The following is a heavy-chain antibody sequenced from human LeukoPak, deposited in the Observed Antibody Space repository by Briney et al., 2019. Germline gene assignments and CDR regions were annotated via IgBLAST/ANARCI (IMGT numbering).Heavy chain of an antibody. V-gene: IGHV3-23*01. CDR3: AKNYYDYSGHLDY. Sequence: GGSLRLSCAASGFTFRSYAMSWVRQPPGKGLEWVSIISGSGGSTYYADSVKGRFTISRDHSKNTMYLQMDSLRAEDTAVYYCAKNYYDYSGHLDYWGQGTLVTVSS. D-gene: IGHD3-22*01. CDR2: ISGSGGST. CDR1: GFTFRSYA. J-gene: IGHJ4*02.